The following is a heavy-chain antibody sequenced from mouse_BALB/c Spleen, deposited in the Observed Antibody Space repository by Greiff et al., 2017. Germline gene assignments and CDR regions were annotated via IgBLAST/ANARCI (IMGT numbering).Heavy chain of an antibody. CDR2: ISSGGSYT. CDR3: TREGGDY. J-gene: IGHJ2*01. Sequence: EVHLVESGGGLVKPGGSLKLSCAASGFTFSSYTMSWVRQTPEKRLEWVATISSGGSYTYYPDSVKGRFTISRDNAKNTLYLQMSSLKSEDTAMYYCTREGGDYWGQGTTLTVSS. V-gene: IGHV5-6-4*01. CDR1: GFTFSSYT.